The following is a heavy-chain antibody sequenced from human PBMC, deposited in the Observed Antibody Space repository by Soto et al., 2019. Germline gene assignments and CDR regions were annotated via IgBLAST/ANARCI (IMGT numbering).Heavy chain of an antibody. D-gene: IGHD6-25*01. CDR3: ARRKERSGPYYLDS. Sequence: QVQLVQSGAEVKKPGASVRVSCQASGYTFISFDINWVRQATGQGLEWMGWMNPNTGNTGHEQKFQGRVTMTRNTSIGTAYMELSSLTSEDTAVYYCARRKERSGPYYLDSWGQGTLVTVSS. V-gene: IGHV1-8*01. CDR1: GYTFISFD. CDR2: MNPNTGNT. J-gene: IGHJ4*02.